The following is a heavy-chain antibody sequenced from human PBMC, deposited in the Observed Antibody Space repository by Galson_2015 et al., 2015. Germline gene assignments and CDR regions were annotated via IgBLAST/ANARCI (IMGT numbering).Heavy chain of an antibody. V-gene: IGHV2-5*01. CDR1: GFSLTTSGVG. CDR3: ARRIVASATGEFDC. CDR2: IYWNDDK. Sequence: ALENPTQPLKLPCTFSGFSLTTSGVGVGWIRQPPGKALEWLELIYWNDDKRYSPSLRSRLTITKDTSKNQVFLTMTNMDPVDTATYYCARRIVASATGEFDCWGQGTLVTVSS. J-gene: IGHJ4*02. D-gene: IGHD2-15*01.